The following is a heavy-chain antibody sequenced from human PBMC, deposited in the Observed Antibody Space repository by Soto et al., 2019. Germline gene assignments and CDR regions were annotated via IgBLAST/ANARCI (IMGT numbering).Heavy chain of an antibody. CDR2: IYDSGST. CDR1: GAAISSGDYY. J-gene: IGHJ5*02. CDR3: ASIYDSSGYYYGNNWFDP. V-gene: IGHV4-31*03. Sequence: QVQLQESGPGLVKPSQTLSLTCSVSGAAISSGDYYWSWIRQHPGKGLEWIGYIYDSGSTYYNPSIKSRVTISVDTSKNQFSLKLSSVTAADTAVYYCASIYDSSGYYYGNNWFDPWGQGTLVTVSS. D-gene: IGHD3-22*01.